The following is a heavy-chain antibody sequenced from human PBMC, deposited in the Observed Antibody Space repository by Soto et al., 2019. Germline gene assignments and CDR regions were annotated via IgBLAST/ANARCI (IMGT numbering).Heavy chain of an antibody. CDR3: ARDLGQQQLVLNY. V-gene: IGHV1-69*13. J-gene: IGHJ4*02. D-gene: IGHD6-13*01. CDR1: GGTFSSYA. CDR2: IIPIFGTA. Sequence: SVKVSCKASGGTFSSYAISWVRQAPGQGLEWMGGIIPIFGTANYAQKFQGRVTITADESTSTAYMELSSLRSEDTAVYYCARDLGQQQLVLNYWGQGTLVTVPS.